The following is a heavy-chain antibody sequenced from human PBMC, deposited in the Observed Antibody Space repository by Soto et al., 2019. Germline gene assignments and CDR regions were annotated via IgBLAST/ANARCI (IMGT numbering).Heavy chain of an antibody. V-gene: IGHV4-61*08. CDR1: GGSISSGGYS. Sequence: SETLSLTCTVSGGSISSGGYSWSWIRQPPGKGLEWIGYIYHSGSTNYNPSLKSRVTMSVDTSKNQFSLKLTSVTAADTAVYYCARAVDYDSVWGSYRPFDYWGQGTLVT. CDR2: IYHSGST. J-gene: IGHJ4*02. D-gene: IGHD3-16*02. CDR3: ARAVDYDSVWGSYRPFDY.